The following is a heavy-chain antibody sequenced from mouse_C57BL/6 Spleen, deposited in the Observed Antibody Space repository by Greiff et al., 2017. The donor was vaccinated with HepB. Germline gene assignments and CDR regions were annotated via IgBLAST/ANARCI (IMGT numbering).Heavy chain of an antibody. CDR2: INPSNGGT. J-gene: IGHJ1*03. CDR1: GYTFTSYW. D-gene: IGHD2-3*01. V-gene: IGHV1-53*01. CDR3: ARYGIYDGYWYFDV. Sequence: QVQLQQPGTELVKPGASVKLSCKASGYTFTSYWMHWVKQRPGQGLEWIGNINPSNGGTNYNEKFKSKATLTGDKSSSTAYMQLSRLTSEDSAVYYCARYGIYDGYWYFDVWGTGTTVTVSS.